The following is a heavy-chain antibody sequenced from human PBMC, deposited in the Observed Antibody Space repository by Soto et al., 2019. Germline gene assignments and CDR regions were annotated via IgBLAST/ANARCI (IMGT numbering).Heavy chain of an antibody. V-gene: IGHV2-5*02. CDR2: IYWDGFK. J-gene: IGHJ4*02. CDR1: GFSLSTRGVG. Sequence: QITLKESGPPLVKPTQTLTLTCTFSGFSLSTRGVGVGWIRQPPGKALEWLALIYWDGFKHYSPSLESRLTTXEXXAKNQVVLTMTTMDPVDTATYYCAHKGGGDRILDYWGQGTLVPVSS. CDR3: AHKGGGDRILDY. D-gene: IGHD3-16*01.